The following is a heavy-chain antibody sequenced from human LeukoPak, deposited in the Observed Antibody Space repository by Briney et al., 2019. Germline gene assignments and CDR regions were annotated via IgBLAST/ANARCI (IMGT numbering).Heavy chain of an antibody. Sequence: SETLSLTCTVSGGSLKSYFWSWIRQPAGKGLEWIGRIYGSGSINYNPSLESRVTMSVDTSKNQFSLKLRSVTAADTAVYYCAGYSSSWYGRYWGQGTLVTVSS. J-gene: IGHJ4*02. CDR3: AGYSSSWYGRY. CDR1: GGSLKSYF. CDR2: IYGSGSI. V-gene: IGHV4-4*07. D-gene: IGHD6-13*01.